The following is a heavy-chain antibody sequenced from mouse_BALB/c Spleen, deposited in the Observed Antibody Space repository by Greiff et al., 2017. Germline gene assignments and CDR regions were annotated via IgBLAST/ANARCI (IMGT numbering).Heavy chain of an antibody. CDR1: GFTFSSYA. CDR2: ISSGGST. CDR3: ARGITTAKAWFAY. J-gene: IGHJ3*01. Sequence: EVKLMESGGGLVKPGGSLKLSCAASGFTFSSYAMSWVRQTPEKRLEWVASISSGGSTYYPDSVKGRFTISRDNARNILYLQMSSLRSEDTAMYYCARGITTAKAWFAYWGQGTLVTVSA. D-gene: IGHD1-2*01. V-gene: IGHV5-6-5*01.